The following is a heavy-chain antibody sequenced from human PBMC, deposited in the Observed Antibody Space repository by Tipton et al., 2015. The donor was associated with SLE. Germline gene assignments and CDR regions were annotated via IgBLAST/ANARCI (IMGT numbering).Heavy chain of an antibody. J-gene: IGHJ6*03. CDR1: GGSFSGYY. CDR3: ARARLYSSSTTWYYYMDV. Sequence: LRLSCAVYGGSFSGYYWSWIRQPPGKGLEWIGEINHSGSTNYKPSLKSRVTISVDTSKNQFSLKLSSVTAADTAVYYCARARLYSSSTTWYYYMDVWGKGTTVTVSS. V-gene: IGHV4-34*01. D-gene: IGHD2/OR15-2a*01. CDR2: INHSGST.